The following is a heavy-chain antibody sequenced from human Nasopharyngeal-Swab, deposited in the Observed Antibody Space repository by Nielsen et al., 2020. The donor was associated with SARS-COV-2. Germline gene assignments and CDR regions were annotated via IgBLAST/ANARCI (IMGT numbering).Heavy chain of an antibody. Sequence: GESLKISCVASGFTFRDYYMSWIRQAPGTGLEWSSYMSNSGSTIYYADSVKGRFTISRDNAKRSLYLQMNSLITKDTAVYYCADISYSSIDYWGQGTLVTVSS. V-gene: IGHV3-11*04. J-gene: IGHJ4*02. D-gene: IGHD6-19*01. CDR1: GFTFRDYY. CDR2: MSNSGSTI. CDR3: ADISYSSIDY.